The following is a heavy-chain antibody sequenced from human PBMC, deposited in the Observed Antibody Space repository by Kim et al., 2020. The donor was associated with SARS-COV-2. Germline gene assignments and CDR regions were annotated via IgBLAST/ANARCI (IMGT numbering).Heavy chain of an antibody. J-gene: IGHJ5*02. V-gene: IGHV4-59*01. CDR3: ARDTPLCSSTSCYHNCFDP. Sequence: SETLSLTCTVSGGSISSYYWSWIRQPPGKGLEWIGYIYYSVSTNYNPSLKSRVTISVDTSKNQFSLHLTSVTAADTAVYYCARDTPLCSSTSCYHNCFDP. CDR2: IYYSVST. CDR1: GGSISSYY. D-gene: IGHD2-2*01.